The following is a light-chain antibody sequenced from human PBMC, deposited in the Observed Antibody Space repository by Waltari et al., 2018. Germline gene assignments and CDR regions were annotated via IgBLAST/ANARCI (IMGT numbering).Light chain of an antibody. Sequence: EILLTQSPGTLSLSPVERATLACRASQSVSGSYLAWYQPKLGQAHRLPISGASSRAIGIPDRFGGSGSGTGFNPTISRLAHEDFVVYFCQLQGGSPKITFGAGLKVEIK. CDR1: QSVSGSY. CDR2: GAS. J-gene: IGKJ4*02. CDR3: QLQGGSPKIT. V-gene: IGKV3-20*01.